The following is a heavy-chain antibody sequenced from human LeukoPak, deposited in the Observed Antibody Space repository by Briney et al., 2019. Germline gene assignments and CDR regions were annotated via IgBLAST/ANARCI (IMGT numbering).Heavy chain of an antibody. Sequence: PGESLKISCKASGYSFTSYWIGWVRQMPGKGLELMGIIYPGDSETRYSPSFEGQVTISADKSISTAYLQWSSLKASDTAMYYCARVPDYGDFLNWFDPWGQGALVTVSS. CDR3: ARVPDYGDFLNWFDP. D-gene: IGHD4-17*01. J-gene: IGHJ5*02. CDR1: GYSFTSYW. V-gene: IGHV5-51*01. CDR2: IYPGDSET.